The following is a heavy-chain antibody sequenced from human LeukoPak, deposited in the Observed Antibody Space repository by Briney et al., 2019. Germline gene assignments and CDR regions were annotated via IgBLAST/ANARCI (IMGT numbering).Heavy chain of an antibody. CDR1: GFTFSSYD. Sequence: PGGSLRLSCAASGFTFSSYDMHWVRQAAGKGLEWVSVVGTSGDTYYAGSVKGRFTISRENAKDSLYLQMNSLTAGDTAVYICSRVGSSGWPNYFDSWGQGTLVTVSS. CDR3: SRVGSSGWPNYFDS. V-gene: IGHV3-13*04. D-gene: IGHD6-19*01. CDR2: VGTSGDT. J-gene: IGHJ4*02.